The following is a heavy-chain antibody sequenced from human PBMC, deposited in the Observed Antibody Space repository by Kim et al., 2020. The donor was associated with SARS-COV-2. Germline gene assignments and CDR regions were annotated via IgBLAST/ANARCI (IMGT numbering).Heavy chain of an antibody. CDR3: VSGYSYGYYGLDQLFEY. V-gene: IGHV3-30*11. J-gene: IGHJ4*02. D-gene: IGHD5-18*01. CDR2: MSDDGRDK. Sequence: GGSLRLSCAASGFTFSGYAMHWVRQAPGKGPEWVALMSDDGRDKNYADSVKGRFTISRDNSKNTLFLLMDSLRREDTAVSFCVSGYSYGYYGLDQLFEYWGQGTPVTVSS. CDR1: GFTFSGYA.